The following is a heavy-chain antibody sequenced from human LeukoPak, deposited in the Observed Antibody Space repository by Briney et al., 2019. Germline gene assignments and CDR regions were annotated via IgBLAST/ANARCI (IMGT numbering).Heavy chain of an antibody. D-gene: IGHD3-22*01. CDR2: ISYDGSNK. CDR3: ARDPTYYYDSSGYQRNYFDY. CDR1: GFTFSSYA. Sequence: GGSLRLSCAASGFTFSSYAMHWVRQAPGKGLEGVAVISYDGSNKYYADSVKGRFTISRDNSKNTLYLQMNSLRAEDTAVYYCARDPTYYYDSSGYQRNYFDYWGQGTLVTVSS. J-gene: IGHJ4*02. V-gene: IGHV3-30*04.